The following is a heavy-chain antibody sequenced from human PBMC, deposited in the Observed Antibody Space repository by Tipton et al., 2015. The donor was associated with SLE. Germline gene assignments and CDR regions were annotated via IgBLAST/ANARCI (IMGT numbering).Heavy chain of an antibody. J-gene: IGHJ4*02. V-gene: IGHV1-8*01. CDR2: INPNRGNT. D-gene: IGHD1-14*01. CDR1: GYTFTTYD. Sequence: QSGAEVKKPGASVKVSCKASGYTFTTYDVNWVRQATGQGLEWMGWINPNRGNTGCAQRFQGRVTMTRNTSISTAYMEVSSLTSKDTAVYYCAREEANRDHWGQGTLITVSS. CDR3: AREEANRDH.